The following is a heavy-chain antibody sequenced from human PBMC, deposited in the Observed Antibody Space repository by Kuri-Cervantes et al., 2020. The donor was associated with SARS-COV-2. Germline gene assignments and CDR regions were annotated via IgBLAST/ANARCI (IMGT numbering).Heavy chain of an antibody. D-gene: IGHD1-26*01. CDR1: GYTFTTYF. CDR2: INPSGGNT. Sequence: ASVKVSCEAFGYTFTTYFLYWVRQAPGQGLEWMGIINPSGGNTTYAQKFQGRVTMTRDTSTSTVYMELSSLGSEDTAVYYCARPVGASLRTDVWGQGTLVTVSS. J-gene: IGHJ4*02. V-gene: IGHV1-46*01. CDR3: ARPVGASLRTDV.